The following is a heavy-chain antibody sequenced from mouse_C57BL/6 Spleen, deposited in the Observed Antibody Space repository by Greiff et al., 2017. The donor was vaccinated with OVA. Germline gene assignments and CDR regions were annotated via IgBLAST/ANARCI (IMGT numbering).Heavy chain of an antibody. CDR2: IYPGDGDT. Sequence: VHLVESGPELVKPGASVKISCKASGYAFSSSWMNWVKQRPGKGLEWIGRIYPGDGDTNYNGKFKGKATLTADKSSSTAYMQLSSLTSEDSAVYFCATAQATTYYYAMDYWGQGTSVTVSS. CDR3: ATAQATTYYYAMDY. CDR1: GYAFSSSW. V-gene: IGHV1-82*01. D-gene: IGHD3-2*02. J-gene: IGHJ4*01.